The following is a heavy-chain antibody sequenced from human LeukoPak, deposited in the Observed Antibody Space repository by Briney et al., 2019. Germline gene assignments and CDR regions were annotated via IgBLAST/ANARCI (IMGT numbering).Heavy chain of an antibody. J-gene: IGHJ5*01. Sequence: PSETLSLTCTVSVGSISSYYWGCIRPPPGRGLGRSWYIYYSGSTNYTPTLMSRVSISVDTSKNQFSLKLSSVTAADTAVYCCARLNYGDYGGGGFDSWGQGTLVTVSS. CDR1: VGSISSYY. CDR2: IYYSGST. CDR3: ARLNYGDYGGGGFDS. V-gene: IGHV4-59*08. D-gene: IGHD4-17*01.